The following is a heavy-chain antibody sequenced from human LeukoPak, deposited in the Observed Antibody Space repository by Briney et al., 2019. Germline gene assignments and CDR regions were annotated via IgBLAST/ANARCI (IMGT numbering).Heavy chain of an antibody. Sequence: GGSLRLSCSASGFNFGTYAMHWVRQAPGKGLEWVAVISYDGSNKYYADSVKGRFTISRDNSKNTLYLQMNSLRAEDTAVYYCARDHYGDYGIDYWGQGTLVTVSS. CDR2: ISYDGSNK. CDR1: GFNFGTYA. D-gene: IGHD4-17*01. J-gene: IGHJ4*02. CDR3: ARDHYGDYGIDY. V-gene: IGHV3-30-3*01.